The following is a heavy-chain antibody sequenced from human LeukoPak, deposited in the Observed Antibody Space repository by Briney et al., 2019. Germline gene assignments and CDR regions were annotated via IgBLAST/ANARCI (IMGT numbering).Heavy chain of an antibody. CDR2: ISSSSSYI. D-gene: IGHD3-10*01. Sequence: PGGSLRLSCAASGFTFSSYSMNWVRQAPGKGLEWVSSISSSSSYIYYADSVKGRFTISRDNAKNSLYLQMNSLRAEDTAVYYCAKDLWFGEFLHYWGQGTLVTVSS. CDR1: GFTFSSYS. CDR3: AKDLWFGEFLHY. V-gene: IGHV3-21*01. J-gene: IGHJ4*02.